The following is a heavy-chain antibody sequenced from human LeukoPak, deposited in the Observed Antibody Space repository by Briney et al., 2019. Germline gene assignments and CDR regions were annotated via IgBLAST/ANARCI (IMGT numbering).Heavy chain of an antibody. CDR1: GFTFSSYG. CDR2: IRYDGSNK. J-gene: IGHJ4*02. D-gene: IGHD6-25*01. Sequence: GGSLRLSCAASGFTFSSYGMHWVRQAPGKGLEWVAFIRYDGSNKYYADSVKGRFTISRDNSKNTLYLQMNSLRAEDTAVYYCANDRAATFDYWGQGTLVTVSS. CDR3: ANDRAATFDY. V-gene: IGHV3-30*02.